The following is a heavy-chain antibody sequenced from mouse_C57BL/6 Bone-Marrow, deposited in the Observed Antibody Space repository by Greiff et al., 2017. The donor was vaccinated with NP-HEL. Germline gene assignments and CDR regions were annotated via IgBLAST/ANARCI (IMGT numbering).Heavy chain of an antibody. Sequence: EVQLHQSGTVLARPGASVKMSCKTSGYTFTSYWMHWVKQRPGQGLEWIGAIYPGNSDTSYNQKFKGKAKLTAVTSASTAYMELSSLTNEDSAVYYCTCYYSNFLFDYWGQGTTLTVSS. CDR1: GYTFTSYW. V-gene: IGHV1-5*01. CDR3: TCYYSNFLFDY. CDR2: IYPGNSDT. J-gene: IGHJ2*01. D-gene: IGHD2-5*01.